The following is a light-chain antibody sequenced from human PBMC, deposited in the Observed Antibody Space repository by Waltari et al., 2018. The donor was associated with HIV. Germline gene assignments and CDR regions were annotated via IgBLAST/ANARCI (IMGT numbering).Light chain of an antibody. CDR2: DVS. V-gene: IGLV2-14*03. J-gene: IGLJ1*01. CDR3: SSYTGSSTLGV. CDR1: SSDVGHYNY. Sequence: QSALTQPPSASGSPGQSVTISCTGTSSDVGHYNYVSWYQQHPDKAPKLIIYDVSTRPSGISDRFSGSKSGNTASLTISGLQGEDEADYFCSSYTGSSTLGVFGTGTRVTVL.